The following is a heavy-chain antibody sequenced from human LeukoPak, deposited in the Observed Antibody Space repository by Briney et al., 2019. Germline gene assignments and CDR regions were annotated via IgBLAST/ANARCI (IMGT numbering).Heavy chain of an antibody. CDR2: IKQDGSEK. V-gene: IGHV3-7*03. D-gene: IGHD4-23*01. CDR3: ARGESVVTLGYYYGMDV. J-gene: IGHJ6*02. Sequence: GGSLRLSCAASGFTFSSYWMSWVRQAPGKGLEWVANIKQDGSEKYYVDSVKGRFTISRDNSKNTLYLQMNSLRAEDTAVYYCARGESVVTLGYYYGMDVWGQGTTVTVSS. CDR1: GFTFSSYW.